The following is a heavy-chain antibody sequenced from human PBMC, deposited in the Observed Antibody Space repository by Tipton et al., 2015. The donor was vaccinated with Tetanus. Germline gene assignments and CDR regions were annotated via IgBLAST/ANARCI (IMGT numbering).Heavy chain of an antibody. Sequence: TLSLTCAAYGGSFSGYYWSWIRQPPGKGLEWIGEINHSGSTNYNPSLKSRVTISVDTSKNQFSLKLSSVTAADTAVYYCARGPYRFYGMDVWGQGTTVTVSS. CDR3: ARGPYRFYGMDV. CDR2: INHSGST. CDR1: GGSFSGYY. J-gene: IGHJ6*02. V-gene: IGHV4-34*01. D-gene: IGHD2-2*02.